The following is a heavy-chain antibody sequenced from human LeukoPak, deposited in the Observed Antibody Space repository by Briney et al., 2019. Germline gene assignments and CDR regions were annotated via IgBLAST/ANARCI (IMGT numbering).Heavy chain of an antibody. D-gene: IGHD2/OR15-2a*01. J-gene: IGHJ4*02. CDR2: IKQEGIER. V-gene: IGHV3-7*01. CDR1: GFTFSNAW. CDR3: ARDFQNIATDF. Sequence: GGSLRLSCAASGFTFSNAWMTWVRQAPGKGLEWVANIKQEGIERSYVDSVKGRFTISRDDAKNSLYLQMNSLRAEDTAVYFCARDFQNIATDFWGRGTPVTVSS.